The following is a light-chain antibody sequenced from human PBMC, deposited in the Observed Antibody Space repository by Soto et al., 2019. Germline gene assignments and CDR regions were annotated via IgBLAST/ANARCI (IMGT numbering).Light chain of an antibody. CDR3: RQHSNLPPIT. J-gene: IGKJ5*01. CDR2: DAS. Sequence: VVTLSPSTVTLSPWERATLSCSASQSVSSYLAWYQQKPGQAPRILIYDASNRATGIPARFSGSGSGTEFSLTISSREDEDFAVYYCRQHSNLPPITFGQGTRLEIK. V-gene: IGKV3-11*01. CDR1: QSVSSY.